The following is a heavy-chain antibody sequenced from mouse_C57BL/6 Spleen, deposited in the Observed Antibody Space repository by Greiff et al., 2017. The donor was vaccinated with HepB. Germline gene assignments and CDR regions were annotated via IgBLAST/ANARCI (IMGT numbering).Heavy chain of an antibody. CDR1: GFTFSDYG. V-gene: IGHV5-17*01. CDR2: ISSGSSTI. Sequence: EVKVVESGGGLVKPGGSLKLSCAASGFTFSDYGMHWVRQAPEKGLEWVAYISSGSSTIYYADTVKGRFTISRDNAKNTLFLQMTSLRSEDTAMYYCASQNINWTYAMDYWGQGTSVTVSS. CDR3: ASQNINWTYAMDY. J-gene: IGHJ4*01. D-gene: IGHD4-1*01.